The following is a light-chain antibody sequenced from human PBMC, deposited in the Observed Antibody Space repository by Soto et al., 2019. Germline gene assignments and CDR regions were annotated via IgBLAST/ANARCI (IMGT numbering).Light chain of an antibody. J-gene: IGKJ1*01. CDR2: DAS. CDR1: QSISSW. Sequence: DIQMTQSPSTLSASVGDRVTITCRASQSISSWLAWYQQKPGKAPKFLIYDASILESGVPSRFSGSGFGTEFSLTISSLQPDDFASYYCQHLRTFGQGTKVDIK. V-gene: IGKV1-5*01. CDR3: QHLRT.